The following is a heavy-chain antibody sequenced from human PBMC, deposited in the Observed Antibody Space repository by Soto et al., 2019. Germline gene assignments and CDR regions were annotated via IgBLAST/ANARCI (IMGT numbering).Heavy chain of an antibody. V-gene: IGHV3-23*01. CDR3: AKDLSSSWYRDY. J-gene: IGHJ4*02. CDR1: GFTFSSYA. Sequence: EVQLLESGGGLVQPGGSLRLSCAASGFTFSSYAMSWVRQAPGKGLEWVSAISGSGGSTYYADSVKGRFTISRDNSKNMLYLQMNSVRAEDKSVYYCAKDLSSSWYRDYWGQGTLVTVSS. CDR2: ISGSGGST. D-gene: IGHD6-13*01.